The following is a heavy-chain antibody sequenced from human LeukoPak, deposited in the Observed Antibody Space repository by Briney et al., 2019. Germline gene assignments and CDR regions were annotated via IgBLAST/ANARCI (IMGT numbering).Heavy chain of an antibody. CDR3: ARALSGRDDY. CDR1: GFTISSYW. V-gene: IGHV3-74*01. CDR2: INSDGSST. Sequence: HTGGSLRLSCAASGFTISSYWMTWVRQAPGKGLMWISHINSDGSSTTYADSVKGRFTISRDNAKNTLYLQMNSLRAEDMAVYYCARALSGRDDYWGQGTLVTVSS. J-gene: IGHJ4*02. D-gene: IGHD2-15*01.